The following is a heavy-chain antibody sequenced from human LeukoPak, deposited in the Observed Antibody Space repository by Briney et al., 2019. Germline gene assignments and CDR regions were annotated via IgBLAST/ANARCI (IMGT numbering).Heavy chain of an antibody. CDR2: IIPILGIA. D-gene: IGHD1-14*01. Sequence: PVASVKVSCKASGGTFSSYAISWVRQAPGRGLEWMGRIIPILGIANYAQKFQGRVTITADKSTSTAYMELSSLRSEDTAVYYCARDAGTPQGGYFFDYWGQGTLVTVSS. J-gene: IGHJ4*02. CDR3: ARDAGTPQGGYFFDY. CDR1: GGTFSSYA. V-gene: IGHV1-69*04.